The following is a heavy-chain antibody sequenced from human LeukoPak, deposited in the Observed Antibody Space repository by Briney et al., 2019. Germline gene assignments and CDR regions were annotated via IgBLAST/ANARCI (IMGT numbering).Heavy chain of an antibody. V-gene: IGHV3-21*01. CDR1: GFTFSSYS. CDR2: ISSSSSYI. J-gene: IGHJ5*02. D-gene: IGHD2-2*01. CDR3: ARGVVPAAMGNNWFDP. Sequence: GGSLRLSCAASGFTFSSYSMNWVRQAPGKGLEWVSSISSSSSYIYYADSVKGRFTISRDNAKNSLYLQMNSLRAEDTAVYYCARGVVPAAMGNNWFDPWGQGTLVTVSS.